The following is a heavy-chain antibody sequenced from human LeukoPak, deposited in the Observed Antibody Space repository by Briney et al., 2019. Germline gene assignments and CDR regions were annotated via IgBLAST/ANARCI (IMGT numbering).Heavy chain of an antibody. Sequence: SETLSLTCAVYGGSFSGYYWSWIRQPPGKGLEWIGEINHSGSTNYNPSLKSRVTISVDTSKNQFSLKLSSVTAADTAVYYCARRVRGVRYYYYYMDVWGKGTTVTISS. CDR1: GGSFSGYY. J-gene: IGHJ6*03. D-gene: IGHD3-10*01. V-gene: IGHV4-34*01. CDR3: ARRVRGVRYYYYYMDV. CDR2: INHSGST.